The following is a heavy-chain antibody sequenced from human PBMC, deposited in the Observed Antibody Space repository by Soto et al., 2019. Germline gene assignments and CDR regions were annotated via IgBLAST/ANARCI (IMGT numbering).Heavy chain of an antibody. Sequence: QVQLVQSGAEVKKPGASVKVSCKASGYTFTSYYMHWVRQAPGQGLEWMGIINPSGGSTSYAQKFQGRVTMTRETSTSTVYMELSSLRSEDTAVYYCARAMYYYDSSAFSDYWGQGTLVTVSS. CDR3: ARAMYYYDSSAFSDY. CDR2: INPSGGST. V-gene: IGHV1-46*01. CDR1: GYTFTSYY. J-gene: IGHJ4*02. D-gene: IGHD3-22*01.